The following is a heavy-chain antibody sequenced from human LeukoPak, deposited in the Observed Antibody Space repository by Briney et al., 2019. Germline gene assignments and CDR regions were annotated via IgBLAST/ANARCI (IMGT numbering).Heavy chain of an antibody. V-gene: IGHV3-23*01. J-gene: IGHJ4*02. D-gene: IGHD6-19*01. CDR2: ISGSGGST. CDR3: AKYQWLVRTYFDY. Sequence: GGSLRLSCAASGFTFSSYSMNWVRQAPGKGLEWVSAISGSGGSTYYADSVKGRFTISRDNSKNTLYLQMNSLRAEDTAVYYCAKYQWLVRTYFDYWGQGTLVTVSS. CDR1: GFTFSSYS.